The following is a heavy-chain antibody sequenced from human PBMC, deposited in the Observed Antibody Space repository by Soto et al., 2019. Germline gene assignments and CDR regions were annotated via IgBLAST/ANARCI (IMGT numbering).Heavy chain of an antibody. V-gene: IGHV1-69*06. D-gene: IGHD3-3*01. CDR1: GGTFSSYA. CDR2: VIPFPGTT. J-gene: IGHJ6*02. CDR3: ASNFGVGSAGPGYEFHYGMDV. Sequence: QVQLVQSGAEVKKPGSSVKVSCKASGGTFSSYAINWVRQAPGQGLEWVGGVIPFPGTTKYAQKFWGRVTITADKSTSTAYTEPRSRTSDDAAVFYWASNFGVGSAGPGYEFHYGMDVWGQGPTVTVSS.